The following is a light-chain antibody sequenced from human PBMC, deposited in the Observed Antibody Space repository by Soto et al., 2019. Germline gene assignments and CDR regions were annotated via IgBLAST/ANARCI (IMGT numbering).Light chain of an antibody. CDR2: DAV. Sequence: VLTQSPGRLSLSPGERATVSCRASQTVTSSYLAWYQQRPGRAPQLLIYDAVKRATGISERFSGSESGRDYTLTISILAPDDSAVYYCQQYGGSITFGGGTKVEIK. CDR3: QQYGGSIT. J-gene: IGKJ4*01. CDR1: QTVTSSY. V-gene: IGKV3-20*01.